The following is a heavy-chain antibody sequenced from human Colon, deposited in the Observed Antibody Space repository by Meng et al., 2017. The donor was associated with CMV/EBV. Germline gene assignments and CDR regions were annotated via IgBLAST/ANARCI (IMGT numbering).Heavy chain of an antibody. Sequence: GGSLRLSCVTSGFTFNNYAMSWVRQAPGKGLEWVSSISGDGGGTYYTDSVKGRFTISRDTSKNTLYLPMNNLRPDDTSVYYCARVGDYPGGYYDSWGQGTLVTVSS. V-gene: IGHV3-23*01. CDR1: GFTFNNYA. J-gene: IGHJ4*02. D-gene: IGHD3-10*01. CDR2: ISGDGGGT. CDR3: ARVGDYPGGYYDS.